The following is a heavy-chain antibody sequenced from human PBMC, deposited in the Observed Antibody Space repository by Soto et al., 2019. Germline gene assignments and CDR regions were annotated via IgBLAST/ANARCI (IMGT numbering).Heavy chain of an antibody. CDR1: GFTFTRYS. J-gene: IGHJ4*02. Sequence: GGSLRLSCAASGFTFTRYSMNWVRQAPGKGLEWVSSISSTTNYIYYGDSMKGRFTISRDNAKNSLYLEMNSLRAEDTAVYYCARESEDLTSKFDYWGQGTLVTVPS. CDR3: ARESEDLTSKFDY. CDR2: ISSTTNYI. V-gene: IGHV3-21*06.